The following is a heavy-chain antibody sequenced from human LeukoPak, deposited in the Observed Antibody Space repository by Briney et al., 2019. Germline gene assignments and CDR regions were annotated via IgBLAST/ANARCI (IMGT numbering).Heavy chain of an antibody. CDR1: GITVSTDY. D-gene: IGHD3-22*01. CDR3: ARCRYDSSGHCDY. CDR2: IYSGGST. J-gene: IGHJ4*02. Sequence: GGSLRLSCAASGITVSTDYMSWVRQAPGKGLEWVSVIYSGGSTYYADSVKGRFTISRDNSKNTLHLQMNSLRAEDTAVYYCARCRYDSSGHCDYWGQGTLVTVSS. V-gene: IGHV3-66*01.